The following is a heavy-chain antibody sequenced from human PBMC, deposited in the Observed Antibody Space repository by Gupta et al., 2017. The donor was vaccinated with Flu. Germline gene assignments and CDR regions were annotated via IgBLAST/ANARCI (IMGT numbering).Heavy chain of an antibody. D-gene: IGHD3-3*01. V-gene: IGHV1-2*06. CDR3: ARVGVAGPLTLDY. J-gene: IGHJ4*02. Sequence: TGYYMHWVRQAPGQGLEWMGRINPNSGGTNYAQKVQGRVTMTRDTSISTAYMELSRLRSDDTAVYYCARVGVAGPLTLDYWGQGTLVTVSS. CDR1: TGYY. CDR2: INPNSGGT.